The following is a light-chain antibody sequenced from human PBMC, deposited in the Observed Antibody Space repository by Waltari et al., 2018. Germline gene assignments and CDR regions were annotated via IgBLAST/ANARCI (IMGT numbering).Light chain of an antibody. Sequence: EIVLTQSPGTLSLSPGERATLSCRASQSISIDLAWYQQKVGQPPRLLIYEASSRATGIPDRFSGSGSGTDFSLTISRLEPEDFAVYYCQKYGTLPATFGQGTKVEIK. CDR2: EAS. J-gene: IGKJ1*01. V-gene: IGKV3-20*01. CDR1: QSISID. CDR3: QKYGTLPAT.